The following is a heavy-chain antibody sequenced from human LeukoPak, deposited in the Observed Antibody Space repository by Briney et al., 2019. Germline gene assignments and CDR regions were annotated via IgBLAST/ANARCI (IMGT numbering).Heavy chain of an antibody. CDR1: GFTFSSYW. CDR2: INSDGSNT. J-gene: IGHJ4*02. D-gene: IGHD6-19*01. V-gene: IGHV3-74*01. Sequence: GESLRLSCAASGFTFSSYWMHWVRQAPGKGLVWVSRINSDGSNTSYADSVKGRFTISRDNAKNTLYLQMNSLRAEDTAVYYCARVGAMAGTIFGYWGQGTLVTVSS. CDR3: ARVGAMAGTIFGY.